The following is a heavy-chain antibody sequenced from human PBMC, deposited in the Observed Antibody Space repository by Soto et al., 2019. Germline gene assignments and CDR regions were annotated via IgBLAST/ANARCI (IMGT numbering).Heavy chain of an antibody. V-gene: IGHV3-23*01. CDR2: ISGTGDRT. J-gene: IGHJ4*02. D-gene: IGHD3-16*02. CDR1: GFTFNSHA. CDR3: AKASTYDYVWGDYRYYFEY. Sequence: PGGSLRLSCAASGFTFNSHAMGWVRQAPGKGLYWVASISGTGDRTQYADSVKGRFTISRDNSKDTLYLQMNSLSAEDTAVYYCAKASTYDYVWGDYRYYFEYWGRGNLVTVSS.